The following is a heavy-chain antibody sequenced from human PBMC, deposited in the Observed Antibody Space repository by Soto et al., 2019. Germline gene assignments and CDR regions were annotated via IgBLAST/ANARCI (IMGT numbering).Heavy chain of an antibody. V-gene: IGHV4-59*08. J-gene: IGHJ4*02. CDR3: ARQYYDSSGYYYNFGFYYFDY. Sequence: SETLSLTCTVSGGSISSYYWSWIRQPPGKGLEWIGYIYYSGSTNYNPSLKSRVTISVDTSKNQFSLKLSSVTAADTAVYYCARQYYDSSGYYYNFGFYYFDYWGQGTLVTVSS. CDR2: IYYSGST. CDR1: GGSISSYY. D-gene: IGHD3-22*01.